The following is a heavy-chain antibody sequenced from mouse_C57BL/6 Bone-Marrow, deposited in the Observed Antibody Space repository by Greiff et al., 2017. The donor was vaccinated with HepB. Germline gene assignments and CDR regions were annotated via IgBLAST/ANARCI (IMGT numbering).Heavy chain of an antibody. CDR1: GYTFTDYY. D-gene: IGHD2-4*01. J-gene: IGHJ4*01. V-gene: IGHV1-26*01. CDR2: INPNNGGT. CDR3: ARSKDYGLYAMDY. Sequence: VQLQQSGPELVKPGASVKISCKASGYTFTDYYMNWVKQSHGKSLEWIGDINPNNGGTSYNQKFKGKATLTVDNSSSTAYMELRSLTSEDSAVYYCARSKDYGLYAMDYWGQGTSVTVSS.